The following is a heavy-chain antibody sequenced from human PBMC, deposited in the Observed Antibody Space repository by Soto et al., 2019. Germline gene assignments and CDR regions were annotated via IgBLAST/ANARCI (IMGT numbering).Heavy chain of an antibody. D-gene: IGHD5-18*01. J-gene: IGHJ4*02. CDR2: IYSAGST. CDR1: GLTVSSSY. CDR3: ARARESEYSRAIFFDT. Sequence: GGSLRLSCAASGLTVSSSYMSWVRQAPGKGLQWVSVIYSAGSTYYANSVKGRFTISRDISTNMVYLQMSSLTDEDTAVYYCARARESEYSRAIFFDTWGQGALVTVYS. V-gene: IGHV3-53*01.